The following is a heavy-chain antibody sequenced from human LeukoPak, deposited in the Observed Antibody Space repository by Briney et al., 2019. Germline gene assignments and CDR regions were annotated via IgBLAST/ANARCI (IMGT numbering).Heavy chain of an antibody. V-gene: IGHV4-30-4*01. CDR3: ARSPGGSSKFDP. CDR1: GASLSVGNFY. Sequence: SETLSLTCTVSGASLSVGNFYWNWIRQPPGKGLEWIGSIYYTGSAYYCPSLKSRVIISVDTSKYQFSLKVTSVTAADAALYFCARSPGGSSKFDPWGQGSLVIVSS. J-gene: IGHJ5*02. D-gene: IGHD2-15*01. CDR2: IYYTGSA.